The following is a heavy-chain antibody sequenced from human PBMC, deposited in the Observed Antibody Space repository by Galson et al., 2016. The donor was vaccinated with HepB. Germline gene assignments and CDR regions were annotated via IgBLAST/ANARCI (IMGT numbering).Heavy chain of an antibody. Sequence: SLRLSCAASGFTVSSKYMHWFRQAPGKGLEWVSYNTRSGGTTLYADSVKGRFTISRDNAKNSLYLQMNSLRDEDTAVYYCARDVRGSEDYWGQGALVTVSA. CDR3: ARDVRGSEDY. D-gene: IGHD1-26*01. V-gene: IGHV3-48*02. J-gene: IGHJ4*02. CDR1: GFTVSSKY. CDR2: NTRSGGTT.